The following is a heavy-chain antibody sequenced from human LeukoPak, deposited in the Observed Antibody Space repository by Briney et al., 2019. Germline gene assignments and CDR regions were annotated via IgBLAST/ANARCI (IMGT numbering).Heavy chain of an antibody. V-gene: IGHV3-33*01. J-gene: IGHJ6*02. D-gene: IGHD5-18*01. CDR2: IWYDGSNK. Sequence: QTGGSLRLSCAASGFTFSSYGMHWVRQAPGKGLEWVAVIWYDGSNKYYADSVKGRFTISRDNSKNTLYLQMNSLRAEDTAVYYCARVEVQLWTRVYYYGMDVWGQGTTVTVSS. CDR3: ARVEVQLWTRVYYYGMDV. CDR1: GFTFSSYG.